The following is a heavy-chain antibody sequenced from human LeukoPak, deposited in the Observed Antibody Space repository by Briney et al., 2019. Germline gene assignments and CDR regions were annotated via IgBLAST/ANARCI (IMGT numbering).Heavy chain of an antibody. D-gene: IGHD5-24*01. CDR2: ISWDGGST. CDR3: AKDRSSRDGYNLIDY. V-gene: IGHV3-43D*04. Sequence: GGSLRLSCAASGFTFDDYAMHWVRQAPGKGLEWVSLISWDGGSTYYADSVKGRFTISRDNSKNSLYLRMNSLRAEDTALYYCAKDRSSRDGYNLIDYWGQGTLVTVSS. CDR1: GFTFDDYA. J-gene: IGHJ4*02.